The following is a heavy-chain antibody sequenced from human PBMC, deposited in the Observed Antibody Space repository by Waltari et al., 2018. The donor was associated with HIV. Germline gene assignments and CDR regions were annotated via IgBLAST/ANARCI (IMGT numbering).Heavy chain of an antibody. CDR2: IIPIFSST. D-gene: IGHD3-10*01. CDR3: ATQGGASGTYQSDAFHI. Sequence: QVQLVQSGAEVKKPGSSVKVSCKASGGTFSSSAISLLRQAPGQGLEWMGRIIPIFSSTNYAQKCQGRVTITANESTSTAYMELSSLRSEDTAVYYCATQGGASGTYQSDAFHIWGHGTMVIVSA. J-gene: IGHJ3*02. V-gene: IGHV1-69*18. CDR1: GGTFSSSA.